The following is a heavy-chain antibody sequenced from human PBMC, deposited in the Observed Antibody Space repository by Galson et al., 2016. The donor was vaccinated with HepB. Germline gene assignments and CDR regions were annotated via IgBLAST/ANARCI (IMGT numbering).Heavy chain of an antibody. CDR3: ARDREGLLRGAELDH. Sequence: SVKVSCKASGYTFMSYGTSWVRQAPGQGLEWLGWISAYNGNTNYAQKVQGRVAMTTDTSTRTSYMELRGLRSDDTGIYYCARDREGLLRGAELDHWGQGTLVTVSS. D-gene: IGHD2-21*01. CDR2: ISAYNGNT. CDR1: GYTFMSYG. J-gene: IGHJ4*02. V-gene: IGHV1-18*01.